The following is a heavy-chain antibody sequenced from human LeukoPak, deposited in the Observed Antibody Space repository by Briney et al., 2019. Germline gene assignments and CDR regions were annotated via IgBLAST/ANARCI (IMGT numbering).Heavy chain of an antibody. CDR2: IYYSGST. Sequence: PSETLSLTCTVSGGSISSYHWSWIRQPPGKGLEWIGYIYYSGSTYYNPSLKSRVTISVDTSKNQFSLKLSSVTAADTAVYYCARDLGRFDPWGQGTLVTVSS. CDR1: GGSISSYH. V-gene: IGHV4-59*12. J-gene: IGHJ5*02. CDR3: ARDLGRFDP.